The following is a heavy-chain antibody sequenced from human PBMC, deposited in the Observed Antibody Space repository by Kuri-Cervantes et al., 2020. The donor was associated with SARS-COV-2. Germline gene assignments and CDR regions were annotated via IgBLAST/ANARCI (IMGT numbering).Heavy chain of an antibody. V-gene: IGHV3-7*03. D-gene: IGHD3-10*01. J-gene: IGHJ4*02. CDR1: GFTFSSYW. CDR2: IKQDGSEK. Sequence: GESLKISCAASGFTFSSYWMSWVRQAPGKGLEWVANIKQDGSEKYYVDSVKGRFTISRDNAKNSLYLQMNSLRAEDTAVYYCARVITMVRGGPYYFDYWGQGTLVTVSS. CDR3: ARVITMVRGGPYYFDY.